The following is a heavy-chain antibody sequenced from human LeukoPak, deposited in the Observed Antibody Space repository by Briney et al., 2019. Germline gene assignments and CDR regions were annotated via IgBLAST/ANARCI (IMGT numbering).Heavy chain of an antibody. J-gene: IGHJ4*02. CDR1: GFTFSSYA. CDR2: ISYDGSNK. Sequence: GGSLRLSCAASGFTFSSYAMHWVRQAPGKGLEWVAVISYDGSNKYYADSVKGRFTISRDNSKNTLYLQMNSLRAEDTAVYYCANEEDPDWGQGTLVTVSS. CDR3: ANEEDPD. V-gene: IGHV3-30-3*02.